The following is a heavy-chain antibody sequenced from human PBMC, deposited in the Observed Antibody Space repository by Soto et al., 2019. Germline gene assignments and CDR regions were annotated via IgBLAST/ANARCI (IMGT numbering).Heavy chain of an antibody. CDR2: FYHTGNT. CDR1: GDSINSDYY. J-gene: IGHJ5*02. D-gene: IGHD2-21*02. CDR3: ARGGVATAVRGRWFDP. Sequence: PSETLSLTCSISGDSINSDYYWAWIRQSPGIGLEWIGSFYHTGNTYYSPSLRTRLTISVDTSKNQLSLKMTSMTAADTGVYYCARGGVATAVRGRWFDPWGQGTQVTVSS. V-gene: IGHV4-38-2*02.